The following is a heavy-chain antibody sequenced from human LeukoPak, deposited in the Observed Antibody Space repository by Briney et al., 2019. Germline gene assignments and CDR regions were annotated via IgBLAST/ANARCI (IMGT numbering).Heavy chain of an antibody. J-gene: IGHJ5*02. V-gene: IGHV1-18*01. CDR3: ARGGANCSGGRCPLNWFDP. CDR1: GYTFTNYG. CDR2: ISAYNGNT. D-gene: IGHD2-15*01. Sequence: ASVKLSCKASGYTFTNYGITWVRQAPGQGLEWMGWISAYNGNTNYAQKLQGSVTMTIDKTTSTAYMELRSLRSDDTAVYYCARGGANCSGGRCPLNWFDPWGQGTPVTVSS.